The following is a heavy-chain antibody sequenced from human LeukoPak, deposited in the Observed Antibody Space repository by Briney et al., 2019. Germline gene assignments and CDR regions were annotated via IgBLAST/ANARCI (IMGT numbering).Heavy chain of an antibody. J-gene: IGHJ4*02. CDR3: ARVVYSYGSTFDY. Sequence: PSETLSLTCTVSGGSISSYYWSWIRQPPRKGLEWIGYISYSGSTNYNPSLKSRVTISVDTSKNQFSLKLSSVTAADTAVYYCARVVYSYGSTFDYWGQGTLVTVSS. D-gene: IGHD5-18*01. CDR1: GGSISSYY. V-gene: IGHV4-59*01. CDR2: ISYSGST.